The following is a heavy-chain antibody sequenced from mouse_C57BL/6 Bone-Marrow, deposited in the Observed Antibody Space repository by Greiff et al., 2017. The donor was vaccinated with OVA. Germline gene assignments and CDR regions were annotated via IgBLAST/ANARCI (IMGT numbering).Heavy chain of an antibody. V-gene: IGHV1-69*01. J-gene: IGHJ4*01. Sequence: VQLQQPGAELVMPGASVKLSCKASGYTFTSYWMHWVKQRPGQGLEWIGEIDPSDSYTNYNQKFKGKSTLTVDKSSSSAHMQLSRRTSEDSAVYYGATRQLRLRNYAMDYWGQGTSVTVSA. D-gene: IGHD3-2*02. CDR1: GYTFTSYW. CDR3: ATRQLRLRNYAMDY. CDR2: IDPSDSYT.